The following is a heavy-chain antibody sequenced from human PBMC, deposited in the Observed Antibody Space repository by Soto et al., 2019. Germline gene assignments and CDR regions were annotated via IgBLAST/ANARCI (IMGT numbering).Heavy chain of an antibody. V-gene: IGHV1-69*13. J-gene: IGHJ6*02. CDR3: ARGDRVVVVNYYYGMDV. CDR1: GVTFSSYA. D-gene: IGHD2-15*01. Sequence: GASVKVSCKASGVTFSSYAISWVRQAPVQGLEWMGGIIPIFGTANYAQKFQGRVTITADESTSTAYMELSSLRSEDTAVYYCARGDRVVVVNYYYGMDVWGQGTTVTVSS. CDR2: IIPIFGTA.